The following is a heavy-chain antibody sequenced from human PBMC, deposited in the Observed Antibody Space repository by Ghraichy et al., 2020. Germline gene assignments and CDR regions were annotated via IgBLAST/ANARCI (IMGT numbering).Heavy chain of an antibody. CDR2: IYYSGST. CDR1: GGSISSSSYY. J-gene: IGHJ6*02. CDR3: ARDYGDYIGRRRVTSHNYYGMDV. D-gene: IGHD4-17*01. Sequence: SETLSLTCTVSGGSISSSSYYWGWIRQPPGKGLEWIGSIYYSGSTYYNPSLKSRVTISVDTSKNQFSLKLSSVTAADTAVYYCARDYGDYIGRRRVTSHNYYGMDVWGQGTTVTVSS. V-gene: IGHV4-39*07.